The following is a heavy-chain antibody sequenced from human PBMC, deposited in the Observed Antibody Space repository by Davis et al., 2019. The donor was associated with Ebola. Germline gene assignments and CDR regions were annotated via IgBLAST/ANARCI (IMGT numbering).Heavy chain of an antibody. V-gene: IGHV1-46*01. CDR3: ARDQAVAGDYYYYYMDV. D-gene: IGHD6-19*01. Sequence: ASVKVSCKASGYTFTSYYMHWVRQAPGQGLEWMGIINPSGGSTSYAQKFQGRVTMTRDTSTSTVYMELSSLRSEDTAVYYCARDQAVAGDYYYYYMDVWGKGTTVTVSS. J-gene: IGHJ6*03. CDR1: GYTFTSYY. CDR2: INPSGGST.